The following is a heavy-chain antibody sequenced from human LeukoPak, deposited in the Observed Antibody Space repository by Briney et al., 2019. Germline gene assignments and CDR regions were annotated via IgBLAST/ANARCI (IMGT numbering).Heavy chain of an antibody. V-gene: IGHV4-34*01. J-gene: IGHJ5*02. CDR2: INHSGST. D-gene: IGHD3-16*02. CDR3: ARRGDYVWGSYRSIRNWFDP. CDR1: GGSFSGYY. Sequence: SETLSLTCAVYGGSFSGYYWSWIRQPPGKGLELIGEINHSGSTNYNPSLKSRVTISVDTSKNQFSLKLSSVTAADTAVYYCARRGDYVWGSYRSIRNWFDPWGQGTLVTVSS.